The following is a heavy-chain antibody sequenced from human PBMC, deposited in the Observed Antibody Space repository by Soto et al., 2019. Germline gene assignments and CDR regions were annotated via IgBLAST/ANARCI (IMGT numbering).Heavy chain of an antibody. CDR3: ASDLPSLEVRSYGMDV. Sequence: QVQLVQSGAEVKKPGSSVKVSCKVSGGTFSSYRISWVRQAPGQGLEWMGGITPVIGTPDYAQKFRGRVTVTADRSTSTAYVELSRLRSEDTAVYYCASDLPSLEVRSYGMDVWGQGTTVTVSS. CDR1: GGTFSSYR. D-gene: IGHD3-10*01. V-gene: IGHV1-69*06. CDR2: ITPVIGTP. J-gene: IGHJ6*02.